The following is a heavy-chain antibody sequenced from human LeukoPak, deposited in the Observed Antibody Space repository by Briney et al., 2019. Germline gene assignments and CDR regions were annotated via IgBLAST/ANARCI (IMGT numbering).Heavy chain of an antibody. J-gene: IGHJ3*02. CDR3: ARVLRVMVRGIGAFDI. Sequence: PGASLRLSCAASGFTFSSYAMSWVRQAPGKGLEWVSAISGSGGSTYYADSVKGRFTISRDNSKNTLYLQMNSLRAEDTAVYYCARVLRVMVRGIGAFDIWGQGTMVTVSS. D-gene: IGHD3-10*01. CDR2: ISGSGGST. CDR1: GFTFSSYA. V-gene: IGHV3-23*01.